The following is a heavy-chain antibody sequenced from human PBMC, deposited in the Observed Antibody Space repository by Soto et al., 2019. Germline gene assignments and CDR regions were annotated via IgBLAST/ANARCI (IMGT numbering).Heavy chain of an antibody. CDR2: TWYDGGNK. CDR1: GFTFSSYG. D-gene: IGHD5-12*01. J-gene: IGHJ6*02. Sequence: PGGSLRLSCAVSGFTFSSYGMHWVRQAPGKGLEWVALTWYDGGNKYYADSVKGRFSISRDNSKNMLYLQMNSLRDEDTAVYYCVRASGYNGYDYVYYYGMDVWGQGTTVTVSS. V-gene: IGHV3-33*01. CDR3: VRASGYNGYDYVYYYGMDV.